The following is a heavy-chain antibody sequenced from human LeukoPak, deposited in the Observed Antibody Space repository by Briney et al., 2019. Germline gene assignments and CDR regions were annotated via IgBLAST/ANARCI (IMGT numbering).Heavy chain of an antibody. CDR2: ISYDGSNK. V-gene: IGHV3-30-3*01. D-gene: IGHD3-3*01. Sequence: PGGSLRLPCAASGFTFSSYAMHWVRQAPGKGLEWVAVISYDGSNKYYADSVKGRFTISRDNSKNTLYLQMNSLRAEDTAVYYCAKEATAGMYYDFWSGYYPDYWGQGTLVTVSS. CDR1: GFTFSSYA. J-gene: IGHJ4*02. CDR3: AKEATAGMYYDFWSGYYPDY.